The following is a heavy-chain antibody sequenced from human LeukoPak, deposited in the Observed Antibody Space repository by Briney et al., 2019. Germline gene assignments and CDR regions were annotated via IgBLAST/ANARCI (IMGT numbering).Heavy chain of an antibody. CDR3: ARDLERVTFGGVFGY. V-gene: IGHV4-38-2*02. CDR2: IYHSGST. Sequence: SETLSLTCTVSGYSISSGYYWGWIRPPPGKGLEWIGSIYHSGSTYYNPSLKSRVTISVDTSKNQFSLKLSSVTAADTAVYYCARDLERVTFGGVFGYWGQGTLVTVSS. CDR1: GYSISSGYY. J-gene: IGHJ4*02. D-gene: IGHD3-16*01.